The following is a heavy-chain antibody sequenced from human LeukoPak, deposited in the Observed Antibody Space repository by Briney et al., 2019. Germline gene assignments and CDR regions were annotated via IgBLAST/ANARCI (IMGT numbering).Heavy chain of an antibody. V-gene: IGHV4-39*07. J-gene: IGHJ5*02. Sequence: KSSETLSLTCTVSGGSISSSSYYWGWIRQPPGKGLEWIGSIYYSGSTYYNPSLKSRVTISVDTSKNQFSLKLSSVTAADTAVYYCARAGIGYSSYNWFDPWGQGTLVTVSS. CDR1: GGSISSSSYY. CDR2: IYYSGST. D-gene: IGHD6-13*01. CDR3: ARAGIGYSSYNWFDP.